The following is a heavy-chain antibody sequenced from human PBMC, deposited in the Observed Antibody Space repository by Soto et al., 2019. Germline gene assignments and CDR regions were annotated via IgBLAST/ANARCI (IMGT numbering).Heavy chain of an antibody. CDR2: IFHSGST. V-gene: IGHV4-4*02. CDR1: GGSISSSNW. D-gene: IGHD3-22*01. J-gene: IGHJ3*01. CDR3: ARALHYYDSSGYYPRIAFDV. Sequence: QVQLQESGAGLVKPSGTLSLTCAVSGGSISSSNWWSWVRPPPGKGLEWIGEIFHSGSTDYNPSLTSRVTISVDKSKNQLSLKLSSVTAADTAVYYCARALHYYDSSGYYPRIAFDVWGQGTMVTVSS.